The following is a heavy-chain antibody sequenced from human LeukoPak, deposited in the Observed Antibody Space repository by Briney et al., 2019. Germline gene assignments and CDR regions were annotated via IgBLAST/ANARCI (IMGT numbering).Heavy chain of an antibody. J-gene: IGHJ4*02. Sequence: SETLSLTCTVSGGSISSSSSSWVWIRQPPGKGLEWIGSIFYTGDTYYNPSLKSRVTLSVDTSKNQFSLQLNSVTAADTAVYYRTRRPRTSGVMPFHHWGRGTLVTVSS. CDR2: IFYTGDT. CDR1: GGSISSSSSS. CDR3: TRRPRTSGVMPFHH. D-gene: IGHD1-1*01. V-gene: IGHV4-39*01.